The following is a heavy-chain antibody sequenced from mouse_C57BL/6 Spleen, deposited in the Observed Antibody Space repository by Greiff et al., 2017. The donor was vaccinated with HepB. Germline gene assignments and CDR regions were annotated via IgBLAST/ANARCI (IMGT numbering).Heavy chain of an antibody. D-gene: IGHD2-2*01. CDR2: IYPGDGDT. Sequence: QVQLQHSGAELVKPGASVKISCKASGYAFSSYWMNWVKQRPGKGLEWIGQIYPGDGDTNYNGKFKGKATLTADKSSSTAYMQLSSLTSEDSAVYFCSLWLRRGFDYWGQGTTLTVSS. V-gene: IGHV1-80*01. J-gene: IGHJ2*01. CDR1: GYAFSSYW. CDR3: SLWLRRGFDY.